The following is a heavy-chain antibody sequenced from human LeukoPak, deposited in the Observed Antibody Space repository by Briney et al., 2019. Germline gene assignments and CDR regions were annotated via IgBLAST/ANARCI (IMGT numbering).Heavy chain of an antibody. V-gene: IGHV3-74*01. CDR1: GFTFSSYW. Sequence: PGGSLRLSCAASGFTFSSYWMHWVRHAPGKGLVWVSRINSDGSSTSYADSVKGRFTISRDNAKNTLYLQMNSLRAEDTAVYYCAMGHDFWSGYSFDYWGQGTLVTVSS. J-gene: IGHJ4*02. CDR3: AMGHDFWSGYSFDY. CDR2: INSDGSST. D-gene: IGHD3-3*01.